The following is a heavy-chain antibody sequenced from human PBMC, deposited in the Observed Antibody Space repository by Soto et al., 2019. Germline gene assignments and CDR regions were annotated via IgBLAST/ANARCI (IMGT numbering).Heavy chain of an antibody. CDR3: ARDRTDSGYYTNWLDP. CDR2: IIPIFGTT. D-gene: IGHD3-22*01. Sequence: AAVKVSCKASGGTFGSDAITWVRQAPGQGLEWVGRIIPIFGTTNYAQNLQGRVTISADKSTLTSYMELHSLTSDDTALYYCARDRTDSGYYTNWLDPWGQGTQVTVS. J-gene: IGHJ5*02. V-gene: IGHV1-69*06. CDR1: GGTFGSDA.